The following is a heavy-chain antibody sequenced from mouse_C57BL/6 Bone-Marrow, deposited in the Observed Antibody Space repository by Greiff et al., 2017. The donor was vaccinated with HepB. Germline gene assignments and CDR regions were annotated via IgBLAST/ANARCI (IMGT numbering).Heavy chain of an antibody. CDR1: GYTFTSYW. D-gene: IGHD2-12*01. J-gene: IGHJ1*03. CDR2: IDPSDSYT. V-gene: IGHV1-69*01. CDR3: ARRARYFWYFEV. Sequence: VQLQQPGAELVMPGASVKLSCKASGYTFTSYWMHWVKQRPGQGLEWIGEIDPSDSYTNYNQKFKGKSTLTVDKSSSTAYMQLSSLTSEDSAVYYCARRARYFWYFEVWGTGTTVTVSS.